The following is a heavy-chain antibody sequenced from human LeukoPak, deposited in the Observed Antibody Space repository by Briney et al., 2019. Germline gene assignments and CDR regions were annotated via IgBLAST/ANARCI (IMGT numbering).Heavy chain of an antibody. CDR1: GFTFSSYW. CDR3: ARAIGKSEGY. CDR2: IKQDGSEK. Sequence: GGSLRLSCAASGFTFSSYWTTWVRQAPGKGLEWVANIKQDGSEKYYVDSVKGRFTISRDNAKSSLYLQMDSLRAEDTAVYYCARAIGKSEGYWGQGTLVTVSS. J-gene: IGHJ4*02. D-gene: IGHD4-23*01. V-gene: IGHV3-7*01.